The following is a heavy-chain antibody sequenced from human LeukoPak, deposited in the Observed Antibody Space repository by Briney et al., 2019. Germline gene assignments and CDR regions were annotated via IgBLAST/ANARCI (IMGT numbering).Heavy chain of an antibody. CDR1: GYSISSGYY. V-gene: IGHV4-38-2*01. D-gene: IGHD6-13*01. J-gene: IGHJ4*02. CDR3: ARRGSSSWYFDY. CDR2: IYHSGST. Sequence: SETLSLTCAVSGYSISSGYYWGWIRQPPGKGLEWIGSIYHSGSTYYNPSLKSRVTISVDASKNQFSLKLSSVTAADTAVYYCARRGSSSWYFDYWGQGTLVTVSS.